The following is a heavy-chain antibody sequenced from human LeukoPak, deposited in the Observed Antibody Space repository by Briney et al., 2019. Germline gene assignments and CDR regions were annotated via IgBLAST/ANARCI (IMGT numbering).Heavy chain of an antibody. Sequence: KPSETLSLTCAVYGGSFSGYYWSWIRQPPGKGLEWIGEINHSGSTNYNPSLKSRVTISVDTSKNQFSLKLSSVTAADTAVYYCARGGYYYPFDYWGQGTLVAASS. CDR1: GGSFSGYY. D-gene: IGHD3-22*01. CDR3: ARGGYYYPFDY. J-gene: IGHJ4*02. V-gene: IGHV4-34*01. CDR2: INHSGST.